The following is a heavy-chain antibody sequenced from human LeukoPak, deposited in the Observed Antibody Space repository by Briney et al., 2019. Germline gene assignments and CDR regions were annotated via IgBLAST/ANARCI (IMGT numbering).Heavy chain of an antibody. Sequence: PGGSLRLSCAASGFTFSNYGMHWVRQAPGRGLEWVSGISGSGGSTYYADSVKGRFTISRDNSKNRLYLQMNSLRAEDTAVYYCAKRPRGNYLDPFDYWGQGTLVTVSS. CDR3: AKRPRGNYLDPFDY. J-gene: IGHJ4*02. CDR2: ISGSGGST. CDR1: GFTFSNYG. D-gene: IGHD3-10*01. V-gene: IGHV3-23*01.